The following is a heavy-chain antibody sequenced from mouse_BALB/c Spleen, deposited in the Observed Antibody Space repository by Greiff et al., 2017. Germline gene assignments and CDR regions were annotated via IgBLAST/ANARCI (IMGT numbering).Heavy chain of an antibody. D-gene: IGHD4-1*01. Sequence: EVMLVESGGGSVQPGGSRKLSCAASGFTFSSFGMHWVRQAPEKGLEWVAYISSGSSTIYYADTVKGRFTISRDNPKNTLFLQMTSLRSEDTAMYYCARSGSYWYFDVWGAGTTVTVSS. V-gene: IGHV5-17*02. J-gene: IGHJ1*01. CDR2: ISSGSSTI. CDR3: ARSGSYWYFDV. CDR1: GFTFSSFG.